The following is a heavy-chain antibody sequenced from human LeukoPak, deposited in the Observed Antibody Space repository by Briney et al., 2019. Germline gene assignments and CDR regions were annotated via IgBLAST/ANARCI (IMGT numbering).Heavy chain of an antibody. D-gene: IGHD6-6*01. CDR1: GYSFTSYW. Sequence: GESLKISCKGSGYSFTSYWIGWVRQMPGKGLEWMGIIYPGDSDTRYSPSFQGQVTISADKSISTAYLQWSSLKASDTAMYYCARHTRYSSSSRVFDYWGQGTLVTVSS. J-gene: IGHJ4*02. V-gene: IGHV5-51*01. CDR3: ARHTRYSSSSRVFDY. CDR2: IYPGDSDT.